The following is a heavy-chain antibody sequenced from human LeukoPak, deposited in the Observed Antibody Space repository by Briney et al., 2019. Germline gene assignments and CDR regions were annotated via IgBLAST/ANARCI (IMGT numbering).Heavy chain of an antibody. V-gene: IGHV4-59*08. CDR2: IHYSACP. CDR1: GGSISSYY. D-gene: IGHD2-2*01. J-gene: IGHJ4*02. Sequence: SETLSLTCTVSGGSISSYYWRWVRQPQGKGLEWFGSIHYSACPTSTPSLNRPAIISLHTSKNQFSLTLSSVTAADTAVYSCARRLGGTSTGFDYWGQGTLVTVSS. CDR3: ARRLGGTSTGFDY.